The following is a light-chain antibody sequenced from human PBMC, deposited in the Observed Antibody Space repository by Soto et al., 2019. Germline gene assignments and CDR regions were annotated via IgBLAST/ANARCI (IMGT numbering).Light chain of an antibody. V-gene: IGKV3-20*01. CDR2: GAS. CDR3: QQYGSSPRT. J-gene: IGKJ1*01. Sequence: EIVMTQSPATLSLSPGERATLSCRASQRITTVAWYQQKPGQAPRLLIYGASNRATGIPDRFSGSGSGTDFTLTISRLEPEDFAVYYCQQYGSSPRTFGQGTKVDIK. CDR1: QRITT.